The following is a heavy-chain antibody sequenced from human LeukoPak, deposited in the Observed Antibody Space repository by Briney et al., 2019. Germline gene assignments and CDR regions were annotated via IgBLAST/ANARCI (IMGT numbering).Heavy chain of an antibody. CDR1: GFTFSSYS. D-gene: IGHD4-17*01. J-gene: IGHJ4*02. Sequence: GGSLRLSCAASGFTFSSYSMNWVRQASGKGLEWVSSISSSSSYIYYADSVKGRFTISRDNAENSLYLQMSSLSAGDTAVYYCARSFYGDYPYWGQGTLVTVSS. CDR3: ARSFYGDYPY. V-gene: IGHV3-21*01. CDR2: ISSSSSYI.